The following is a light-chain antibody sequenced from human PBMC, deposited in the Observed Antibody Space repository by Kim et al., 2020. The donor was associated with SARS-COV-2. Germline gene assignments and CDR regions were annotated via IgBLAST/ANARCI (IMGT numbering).Light chain of an antibody. J-gene: IGLJ2*01. V-gene: IGLV3-9*01. CDR3: QVWDSSHVV. Sequence: VALGQTARITCGGNNIGSKNVHWYQQKPGQAPVLVIYRDSNRPSGIPERFSGSNSGNTATLTISRAQAGDEADYYCQVWDSSHVVFGGGTQLTVL. CDR1: NIGSKN. CDR2: RDS.